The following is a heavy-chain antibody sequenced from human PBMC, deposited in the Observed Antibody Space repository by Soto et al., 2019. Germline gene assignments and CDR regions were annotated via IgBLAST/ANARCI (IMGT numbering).Heavy chain of an antibody. V-gene: IGHV3-48*02. J-gene: IGHJ4*02. Sequence: XVSLRLSCAASGFTFTSNSMNWVRQAPGKGLEWISYITSSSSTIYYADSVKGRFTISRDNAKNSLYLQMNSLRDDDTAVYYCARGRVGTAYFDYWGQGALVTVSS. CDR1: GFTFTSNS. CDR2: ITSSSSTI. D-gene: IGHD2-21*02. CDR3: ARGRVGTAYFDY.